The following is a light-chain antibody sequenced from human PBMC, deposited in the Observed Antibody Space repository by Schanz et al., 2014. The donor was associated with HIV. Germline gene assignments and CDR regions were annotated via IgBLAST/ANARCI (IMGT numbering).Light chain of an antibody. V-gene: IGLV2-14*03. Sequence: QFALTQPASVSGTPGQSITISCTGSSSDVGGYNYVSWYQQHPDKAPKLMIYDVSDRPSGVSNRFSGSKSGNTASLTISGLQAEDEADYYCSSYTSSSTWVFGGGTKVTVL. CDR3: SSYTSSSTWV. CDR1: SSDVGGYNY. J-gene: IGLJ3*02. CDR2: DVS.